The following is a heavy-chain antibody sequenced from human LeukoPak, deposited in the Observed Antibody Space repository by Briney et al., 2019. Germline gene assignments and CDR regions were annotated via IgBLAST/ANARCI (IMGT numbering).Heavy chain of an antibody. J-gene: IGHJ5*02. CDR2: ISYDGSNK. V-gene: IGHV3-30-3*01. CDR1: GFTFSSYA. D-gene: IGHD6-13*01. Sequence: GGSLRLSCAASGFTFSSYAMHWVRQAPGKGLEWVAVISYDGSNKYYADSVKGRFTISRDNSKNTLYLQMNSLRAEDTAVYYCARGRAAAGNNWFDPWGQGTLVTVPS. CDR3: ARGRAAAGNNWFDP.